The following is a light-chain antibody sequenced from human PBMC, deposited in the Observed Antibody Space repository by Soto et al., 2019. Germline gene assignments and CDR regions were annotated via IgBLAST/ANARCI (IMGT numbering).Light chain of an antibody. CDR2: GAS. J-gene: IGKJ4*01. CDR1: QSVSSNY. V-gene: IGKV3-20*01. Sequence: DIVLTQSPATLSLSPGQTATLSCRVSQSVSSNYLAWYQQKAGQAPRLLIYGASRRATGIPDRFSGSGSGTDFTLTISRLEPEDFAVYYCQQYVSSPATFGGGTKVDIK. CDR3: QQYVSSPAT.